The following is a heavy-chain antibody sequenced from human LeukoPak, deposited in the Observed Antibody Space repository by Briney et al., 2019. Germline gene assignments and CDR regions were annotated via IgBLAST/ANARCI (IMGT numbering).Heavy chain of an antibody. D-gene: IGHD3-22*01. V-gene: IGHV3-9*03. CDR2: ISWNSGSI. J-gene: IGHJ4*02. CDR3: AKDTGYYYDSGGHFDY. CDR1: GFTFDDYA. Sequence: PGGSLRLSCAASGFTFDDYAMHWVRQAPGKGLEWVSGISWNSGSIGYADSVKGRFTISRDNAKNSLYLQMNSLRAEDMALHYCAKDTGYYYDSGGHFDYWGQGTLVTVSS.